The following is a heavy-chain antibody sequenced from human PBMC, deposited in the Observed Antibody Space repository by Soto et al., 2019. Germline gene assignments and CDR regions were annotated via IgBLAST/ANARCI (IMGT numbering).Heavy chain of an antibody. CDR1: GYTFTTYG. Sequence: QVHLVQSGGEVKEPGASVKVSCKASGYTFTTYGITWVRQAPGQGLEWIGWISAHNGNTNYAQKFQGRVSMTTDTSTRTAYMELGSLRSDDTAVYYCARAGLYDSVWGSYRYINWFDPWGQGTLVTVSS. CDR3: ARAGLYDSVWGSYRYINWFDP. D-gene: IGHD3-16*02. CDR2: ISAHNGNT. J-gene: IGHJ5*02. V-gene: IGHV1-18*01.